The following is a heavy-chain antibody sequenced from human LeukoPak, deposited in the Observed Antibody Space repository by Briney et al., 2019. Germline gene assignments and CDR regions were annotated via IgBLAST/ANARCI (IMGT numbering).Heavy chain of an antibody. D-gene: IGHD2-2*01. V-gene: IGHV1-2*02. Sequence: ASVKVSCQTSGYNFIGYYIHWVRQAPGQGLEWMGWVNPNSGDPNYSPKFKGRVTMTRDTSITTAYMELTSLISDDTAIYYCARRIRTRGDFDSWGKGILVTVSS. CDR1: GYNFIGYY. J-gene: IGHJ4*02. CDR2: VNPNSGDP. CDR3: ARRIRTRGDFDS.